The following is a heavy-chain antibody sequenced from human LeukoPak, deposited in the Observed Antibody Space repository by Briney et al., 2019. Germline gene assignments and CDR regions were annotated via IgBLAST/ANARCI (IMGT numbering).Heavy chain of an antibody. Sequence: GGSLRLSCAASGFTFSSYGMHWVRQAPGKGLEWVAVISYDGSNKYYADSVKSRFTISRDNSKNTLYLQMNSLRAEDTAVYYCAKDNALVMRYWGQGTLVTVSS. CDR2: ISYDGSNK. V-gene: IGHV3-30*18. CDR1: GFTFSSYG. D-gene: IGHD4-23*01. J-gene: IGHJ4*02. CDR3: AKDNALVMRY.